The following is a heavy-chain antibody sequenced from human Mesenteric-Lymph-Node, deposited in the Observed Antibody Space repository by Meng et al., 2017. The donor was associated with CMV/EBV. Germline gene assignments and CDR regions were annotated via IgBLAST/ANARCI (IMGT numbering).Heavy chain of an antibody. CDR3: ARGNVSNYYDPGRYYRGHNAMDV. D-gene: IGHD3-10*01. Sequence: SETLSLTCSVSGGSISTYYWSWIRQPPGKGLEWIGYIYLSGIGSTNYNPSLKSRVTISADASKNQFSLKLTSVTAADTAVYYCARGNVSNYYDPGRYYRGHNAMDVWGQGTTVTVSS. CDR1: GGSISTYY. V-gene: IGHV4-59*01. CDR2: IYLSGIGST. J-gene: IGHJ6*02.